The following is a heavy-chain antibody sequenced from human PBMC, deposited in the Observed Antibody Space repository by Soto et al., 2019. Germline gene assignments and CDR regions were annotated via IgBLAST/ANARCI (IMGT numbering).Heavy chain of an antibody. D-gene: IGHD2-2*01. Sequence: QVQLVESGGGVVQPGRSLRLSCAASGFTFSSYGMHWVRQAPGKGLEWVAVISYDGSNKYYADSVKGRFTISRDNSKNTLYLQMNSLRAEETAVYYCAKGPAIVLVPAAMNYYSGMDVWGQGTTVTVSS. J-gene: IGHJ6*02. CDR2: ISYDGSNK. CDR1: GFTFSSYG. V-gene: IGHV3-30*18. CDR3: AKGPAIVLVPAAMNYYSGMDV.